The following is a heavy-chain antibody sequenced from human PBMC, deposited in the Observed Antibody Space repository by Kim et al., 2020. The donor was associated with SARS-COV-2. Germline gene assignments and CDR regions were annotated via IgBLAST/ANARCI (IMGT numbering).Heavy chain of an antibody. Sequence: GGSLRLSCAASGFTFNKYAIHWVRQAPGKGLEWLAIISYDGGNEHYGDSVKGRFTSSRDNSMNTLYLQMNSLRPEVTAVYYCARGGNSWSSKYYYGMDA. CDR3: ARGGNSWSSKYYYGMDA. CDR1: GFTFNKYA. J-gene: IGHJ6*01. CDR2: ISYDGGNE. V-gene: IGHV3-30*04. D-gene: IGHD4-4*01.